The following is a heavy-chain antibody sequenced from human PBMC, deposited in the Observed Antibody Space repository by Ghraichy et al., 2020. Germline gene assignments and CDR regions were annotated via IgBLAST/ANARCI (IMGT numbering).Heavy chain of an antibody. J-gene: IGHJ3*02. CDR3: ATAPLIDSDDAFDI. CDR1: GYTLTEPS. D-gene: IGHD3-9*01. Sequence: ASVKVSCKVSGYTLTEPSMHWVRQAPGQGLEWMGGFDPEDGETIYAQKFQGRVTMTEDTSTDTAYMELSSLRSEDTAVYYCATAPLIDSDDAFDIWGQGTLVTVSS. V-gene: IGHV1-24*01. CDR2: FDPEDGET.